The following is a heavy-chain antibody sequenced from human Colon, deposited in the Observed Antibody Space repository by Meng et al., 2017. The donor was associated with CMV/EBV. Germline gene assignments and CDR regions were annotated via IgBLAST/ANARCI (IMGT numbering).Heavy chain of an antibody. V-gene: IGHV1-8*01. CDR3: ARVSAAIPMVRGVIERKLTYGMDV. Sequence: ASVKVSCKASGYTFTSYDMNWVRQATGQGLAWMGWMNPNSGNTGYAQKFQGRVTMTRNTSISTAYMELSSLRSEDTAVYYCARVSAAIPMVRGVIERKLTYGMDVWGQGTTVTVSS. CDR1: GYTFTSYD. D-gene: IGHD3-10*01. CDR2: MNPNSGNT. J-gene: IGHJ6*02.